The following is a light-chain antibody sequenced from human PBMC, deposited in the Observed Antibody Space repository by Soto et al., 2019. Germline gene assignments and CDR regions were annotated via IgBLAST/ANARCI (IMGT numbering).Light chain of an antibody. Sequence: QSALTQPTSVSGSPGQSITISCTGVSSDIRGYNHVSWYQQHPGKVPRLIIYDVDNRPLGVSNRFSGSQSGNMASLTISGLQAEDEADYYCCAYTARTTLSWVFGGGTKLTVL. CDR3: CAYTARTTLSWV. CDR2: DVD. CDR1: SSDIRGYNH. J-gene: IGLJ3*02. V-gene: IGLV2-14*03.